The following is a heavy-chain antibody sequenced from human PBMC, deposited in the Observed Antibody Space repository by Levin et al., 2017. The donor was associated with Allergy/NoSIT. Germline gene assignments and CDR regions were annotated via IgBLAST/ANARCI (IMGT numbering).Heavy chain of an antibody. CDR1: GASISSDSYY. CDR3: ARIHGSGWYGVEY. CDR2: VYISGST. J-gene: IGHJ4*02. V-gene: IGHV4-61*02. Sequence: SETLSLTCTVSGASISSDSYYWSWIRQPAGEGLEWIGRVYISGSTDYNPSLQSRVTISVDTSRKQFSLNLSSVTAADTAVYYCARIHGSGWYGVEYWGQGTPVTVSS. D-gene: IGHD6-19*01.